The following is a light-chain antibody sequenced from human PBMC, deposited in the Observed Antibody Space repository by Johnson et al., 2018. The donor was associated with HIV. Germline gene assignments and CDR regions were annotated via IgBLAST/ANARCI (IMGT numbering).Light chain of an antibody. CDR3: GTWDNSLSAGV. CDR2: DTD. V-gene: IGLV1-51*01. Sequence: QPVLTQPPSVSAAPGQKVTISCSGSNSYIGNNFVSWYQQVPGTAPKLLIYDTDKRPSGIPDRFSGSKSGTSATLGISGLQTGDEADYYCGTWDNSLSAGVFGSGTKVTVL. CDR1: NSYIGNNF. J-gene: IGLJ1*01.